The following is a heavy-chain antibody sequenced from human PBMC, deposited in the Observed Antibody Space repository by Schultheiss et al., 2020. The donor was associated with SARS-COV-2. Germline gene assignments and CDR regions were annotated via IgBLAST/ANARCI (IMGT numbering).Heavy chain of an antibody. CDR1: GFTFSSYG. J-gene: IGHJ4*02. D-gene: IGHD4-23*01. V-gene: IGHV3-30*18. CDR2: ISYDGSNK. CDR3: AKDQDDYGGNGY. Sequence: GGSLRLSCAASGFTFSSYGMHWVRQAPCKGLEWVAVISYDGSNKYYADSVKGRFTISRDISKNTLYLQMNSLRAEDTAVYYCAKDQDDYGGNGYWGQGTLVTVSS.